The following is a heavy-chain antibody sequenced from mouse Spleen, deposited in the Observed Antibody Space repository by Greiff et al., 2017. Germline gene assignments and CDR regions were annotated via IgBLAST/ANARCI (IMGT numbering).Heavy chain of an antibody. J-gene: IGHJ2*01. CDR3: ARKDYGSRGDFDY. CDR2: ISSGSSTI. Sequence: EVKLVESGGGLVKPGGSLKLSCAASGFTFSDYGMHWVRQAPEKGLEWVAYISSGSSTIYYADTVKGRFTISRDNAKNTLFLQMTSLRSEDTAMYYCARKDYGSRGDFDYWGQGTTLTVSS. V-gene: IGHV5-17*01. D-gene: IGHD1-1*01. CDR1: GFTFSDYG.